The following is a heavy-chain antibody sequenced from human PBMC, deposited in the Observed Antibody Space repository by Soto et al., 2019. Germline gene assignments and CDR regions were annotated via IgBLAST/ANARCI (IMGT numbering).Heavy chain of an antibody. CDR1: GGSIGSGGYS. J-gene: IGHJ4*02. CDR3: ARGSGSGSYFAIPYFDY. Sequence: PSETLSLTCAVSGGSIGSGGYSWSWIRQPPGKGLEWIGYIYHSGSTYYNPSLKSRVTISVDRSKNQFSLKLSSVTAADTAVYYCARGSGSGSYFAIPYFDYWGQGTLVTVSS. V-gene: IGHV4-30-2*01. D-gene: IGHD3-10*01. CDR2: IYHSGST.